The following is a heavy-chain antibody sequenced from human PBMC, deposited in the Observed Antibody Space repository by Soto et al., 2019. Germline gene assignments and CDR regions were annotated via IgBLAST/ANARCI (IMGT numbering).Heavy chain of an antibody. D-gene: IGHD2-2*01. CDR3: SKDHRVVVPAARDAFDI. V-gene: IGHV3-23*01. CDR1: GFTFSSYA. Sequence: GGSLRLSCAASGFTFSSYAMSWVRQAPGKGLEWVSAISGSGGSTYYADSVKGRFTISSDNSKNTLYLQMNSLSAEDTAVYYCSKDHRVVVPAARDAFDIWGQGTMVTVSS. J-gene: IGHJ3*02. CDR2: ISGSGGST.